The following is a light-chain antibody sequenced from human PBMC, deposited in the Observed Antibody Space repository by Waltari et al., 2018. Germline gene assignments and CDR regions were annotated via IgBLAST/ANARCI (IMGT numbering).Light chain of an antibody. V-gene: IGKV1-33*01. CDR2: DAS. J-gene: IGKJ3*01. CDR3: QQCDDVPFT. CDR1: QDISNC. Sequence: IQMTQSPTSLSASVGDRVTITCQASQDISNCLNWYQQKPGRAPKLLIYDASILEPGVPSRHSGSGSGTHFSFTISGLQTDDIGTYFCQQCDDVPFTFGPGTKVEMK.